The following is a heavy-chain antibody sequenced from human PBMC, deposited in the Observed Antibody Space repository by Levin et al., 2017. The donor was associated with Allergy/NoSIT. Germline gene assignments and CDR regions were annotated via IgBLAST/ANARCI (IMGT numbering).Heavy chain of an antibody. D-gene: IGHD6-25*01. V-gene: IGHV3-23*01. CDR2: IINSGVGT. CDR1: GFTFNNYA. CDR3: AKDAIRGSDQPYYFDD. Sequence: PGGSLRLSCAASGFTFNNYAMSWVRQAPGKGLEWVSAIINSGVGTSYADSVQGRFTISRDNSKNTLYLQMNSPRAADTAVYVCAKDAIRGSDQPYYFDDWGQGTLVTASS. J-gene: IGHJ4*02.